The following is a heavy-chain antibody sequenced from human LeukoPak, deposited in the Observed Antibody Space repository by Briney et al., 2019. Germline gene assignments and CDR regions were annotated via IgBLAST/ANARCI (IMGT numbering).Heavy chain of an antibody. Sequence: ASVKVSCKASGYTFTSYGISWVRQAPGQGLEWMGWISAYNGNTNYAQKLQGRVTMTTDTSTSTAYMELRSLRSDDTAVYYCATWFSSSHSPDYFDYWGQGTLVTVSS. CDR1: GYTFTSYG. D-gene: IGHD6-13*01. J-gene: IGHJ4*02. CDR3: ATWFSSSHSPDYFDY. CDR2: ISAYNGNT. V-gene: IGHV1-18*01.